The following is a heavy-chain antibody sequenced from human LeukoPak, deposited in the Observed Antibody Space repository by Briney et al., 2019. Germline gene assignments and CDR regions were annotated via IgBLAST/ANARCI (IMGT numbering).Heavy chain of an antibody. J-gene: IGHJ4*02. Sequence: SETLSLTCTVSGYSISSGYYWGWTRQPPGKGLEWIGSIYHSGSTYYNPSLKSRVTISVDTSKNQFSLKLSSVTAADTAVYYCARDDYGDYVFDYWGQGTLVTVSS. CDR1: GYSISSGYY. CDR2: IYHSGST. CDR3: ARDDYGDYVFDY. D-gene: IGHD4-17*01. V-gene: IGHV4-38-2*02.